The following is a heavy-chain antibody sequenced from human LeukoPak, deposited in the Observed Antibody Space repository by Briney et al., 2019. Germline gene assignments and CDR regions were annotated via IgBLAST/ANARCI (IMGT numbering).Heavy chain of an antibody. D-gene: IGHD2-2*01. J-gene: IGHJ6*03. V-gene: IGHV3-48*03. CDR2: ISSSGNYI. Sequence: GGSLRLSCAASGFSFSSYEMNWVRQAPGKGLEWVSYISSSGNYIYYADSVRGRFTISRDNARNSLYLQLNSLRAEDTAVYYWARGVVAVPGARDFYYMDVWGKGTTVTVSS. CDR3: ARGVVAVPGARDFYYMDV. CDR1: GFSFSSYE.